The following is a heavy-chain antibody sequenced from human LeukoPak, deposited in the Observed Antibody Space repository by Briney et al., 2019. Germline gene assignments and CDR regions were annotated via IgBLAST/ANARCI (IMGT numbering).Heavy chain of an antibody. CDR2: ISTSSSYI. CDR3: ARGENGYDSSGYHY. Sequence: GGSLRLSCAASGFTFSSYSMSWVRQAPGKGLEWVSSISTSSSYIYYADSVKGRFTISRDDAKNPLYLQMNSLRAEDTAVYYCARGENGYDSSGYHYWGQGTLVTVSS. V-gene: IGHV3-21*01. J-gene: IGHJ4*02. D-gene: IGHD3-22*01. CDR1: GFTFSSYS.